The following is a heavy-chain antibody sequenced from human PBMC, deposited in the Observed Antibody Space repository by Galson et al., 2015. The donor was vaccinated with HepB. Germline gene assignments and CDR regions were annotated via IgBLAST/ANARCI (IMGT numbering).Heavy chain of an antibody. J-gene: IGHJ3*01. V-gene: IGHV4-39*01. CDR3: ARAMVATSLSAFDV. Sequence: ETLSLTCTVSGGSISSSSYYWGWLRQPPGKGLEWSGSFYYTGNTHYNPSLKSRVTISGDRSKNQFSLKLSSVAAADTAVYYWARAMVATSLSAFDVWGQGTMVTVSS. D-gene: IGHD5-12*01. CDR1: GGSISSSSYY. CDR2: FYYTGNT.